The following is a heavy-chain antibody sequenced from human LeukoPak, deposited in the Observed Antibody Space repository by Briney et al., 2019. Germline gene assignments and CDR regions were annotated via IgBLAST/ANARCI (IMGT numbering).Heavy chain of an antibody. V-gene: IGHV3-23*01. CDR2: ICASGDTS. J-gene: IGHJ4*02. Sequence: PGGSLRLSCAVSGFTFSTYAMGWGRQAPGKGLEWVSAICASGDTSDYADSVKGLFTISRDNYKNTLYLQMNTLKVEVYAMYYCVRRDRGTFEYWGQGTLVTVPA. CDR3: VRRDRGTFEY. CDR1: GFTFSTYA. D-gene: IGHD1-1*01.